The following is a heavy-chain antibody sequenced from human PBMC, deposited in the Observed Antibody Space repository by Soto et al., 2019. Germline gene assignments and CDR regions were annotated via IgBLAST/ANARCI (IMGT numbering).Heavy chain of an antibody. J-gene: IGHJ6*02. V-gene: IGHV4-4*02. CDR3: ARDQYFDWLLESGTRLWYYYYGMDV. CDR2: IYHSGST. CDR1: GGSISSSNW. D-gene: IGHD3-9*01. Sequence: PSETLSLTCAVSGGSISSSNWWSWVRQPPGKGLEWIGEIYHSGSTNYNPSLKSRVTISVDKSKNQFSLKLSSVTAADTAVYYCARDQYFDWLLESGTRLWYYYYGMDVWGQGTTVTVSS.